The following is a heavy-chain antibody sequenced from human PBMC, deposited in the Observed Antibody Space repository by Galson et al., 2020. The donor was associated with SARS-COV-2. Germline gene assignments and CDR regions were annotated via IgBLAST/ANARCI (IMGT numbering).Heavy chain of an antibody. CDR2: ISYIGST. J-gene: IGHJ4*02. V-gene: IGHV4-31*03. D-gene: IGHD4-17*01. CDR3: ARAPNGDYFDF. CDR1: GGSISSGGSY. Sequence: SETLSLTCTVSGGSISSGGSYWSWIRQPPGKGLEWIGYISYIGSTYYTPSLKSRVTMSVDRSKNQFSLKLSSVTTADTAVFFWARAPNGDYFDFWGQGTLVTVSS.